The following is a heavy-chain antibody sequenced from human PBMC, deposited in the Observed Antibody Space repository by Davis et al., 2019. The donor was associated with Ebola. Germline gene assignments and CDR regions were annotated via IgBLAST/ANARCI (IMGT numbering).Heavy chain of an antibody. CDR1: GYTFNRYG. V-gene: IGHV1-18*01. CDR3: ARVDSSSWYRGLYGMDV. Sequence: ASVKVSCKASGYTFNRYGISWVRQAPGQGLEWMGWISAYNGNTNYAQKLQGRVTMTTDTSTSTAYMELRSLRSDDTAVYYCARVDSSSWYRGLYGMDVWGQGTTVTVSS. CDR2: ISAYNGNT. D-gene: IGHD6-13*01. J-gene: IGHJ6*02.